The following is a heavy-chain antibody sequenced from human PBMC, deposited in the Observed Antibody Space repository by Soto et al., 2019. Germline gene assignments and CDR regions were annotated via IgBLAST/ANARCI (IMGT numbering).Heavy chain of an antibody. CDR3: ARDRSEKEMATKFDY. D-gene: IGHD5-12*01. J-gene: IGHJ4*02. Sequence: GESLKISCAASGFTFSSYGMHWVRQAPGKGLEWVAVIWYDGSNKYYADSVKGRFTISRDNSKNTLYLQMNSLRAEDTAVYYCARDRSEKEMATKFDYWGQGTLVTVSS. CDR1: GFTFSSYG. CDR2: IWYDGSNK. V-gene: IGHV3-33*01.